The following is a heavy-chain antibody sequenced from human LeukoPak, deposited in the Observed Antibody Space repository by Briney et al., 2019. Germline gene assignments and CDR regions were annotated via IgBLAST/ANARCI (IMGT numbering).Heavy chain of an antibody. Sequence: GGSLRLSCAASGFTFSTYAMSWVRQAPGKGLEWVSGISDSGGTTYYADSVKGRFTISRDNSKNTLYLQMNSLKTEDRAVYYCTTDGDYYDSSGLVDYWGQGTLVTVSA. D-gene: IGHD3-22*01. CDR3: TTDGDYYDSSGLVDY. J-gene: IGHJ4*02. V-gene: IGHV3-23*01. CDR1: GFTFSTYA. CDR2: ISDSGGTT.